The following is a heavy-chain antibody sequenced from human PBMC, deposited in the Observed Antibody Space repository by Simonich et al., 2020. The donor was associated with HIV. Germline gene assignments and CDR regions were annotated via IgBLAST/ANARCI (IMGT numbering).Heavy chain of an antibody. D-gene: IGHD2-8*01. Sequence: EVQLVESGGGLVKPGGSLRLSCAASGFTFSSKSINWVRQGPGEGVEWVSFISISRSSYYANSGKGRFTISRDNAKNSLYLQMNSLRAEDTAVYYCARDKEVYAMGGYFDYWGQGTLVTVSS. CDR1: GFTFSSKS. J-gene: IGHJ4*02. CDR2: ISISRSS. V-gene: IGHV3-21*01. CDR3: ARDKEVYAMGGYFDY.